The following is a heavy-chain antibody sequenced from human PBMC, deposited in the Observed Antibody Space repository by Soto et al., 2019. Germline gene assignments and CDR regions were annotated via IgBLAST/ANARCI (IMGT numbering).Heavy chain of an antibody. CDR1: GGSISSSNC. J-gene: IGHJ6*02. CDR2: IYHSGST. CDR3: ARVSGSYYYGMDV. V-gene: IGHV4-4*02. Sequence: QVQLQESGPGLVKPSGTLSLTCAVSGGSISSSNCWSWVRQPPGKGLEWIGEIYHSGSTNFNPSLKSRVTISVDKSKNQFSLKLHSVTAADTAVYYCARVSGSYYYGMDVWGQGTTVSVSS.